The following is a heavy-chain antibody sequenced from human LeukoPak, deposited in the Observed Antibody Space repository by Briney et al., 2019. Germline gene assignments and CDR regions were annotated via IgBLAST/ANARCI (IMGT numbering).Heavy chain of an antibody. CDR2: INHGGST. Sequence: SETLSFTCAVYGGSFSGYYWSWIRQPPGKGLEWIGEINHGGSTNYNPSLKSRVTISVDTSKNQFSLKLSSVTAADTAVYYCARGVKVGYGYYYYYYYMDVWGKGTTVTVSS. CDR1: GGSFSGYY. J-gene: IGHJ6*03. D-gene: IGHD5-18*01. CDR3: ARGVKVGYGYYYYYYYMDV. V-gene: IGHV4-34*01.